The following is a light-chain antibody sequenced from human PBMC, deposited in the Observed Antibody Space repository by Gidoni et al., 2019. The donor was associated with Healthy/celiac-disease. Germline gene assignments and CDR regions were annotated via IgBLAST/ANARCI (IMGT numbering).Light chain of an antibody. CDR2: AAS. CDR3: QQSYSTPPLT. V-gene: IGKV1-39*01. CDR1: QSISSY. J-gene: IGKJ4*01. Sequence: DIQMPQSPSSLSASVGDRVTITCRASQSISSYLNWYQQKPGKAPNLLIYAASSLQSGVPSRFSGSGSWTDFTLTISSLQPEDFATYYCQQSYSTPPLTFGGGTKVEIK.